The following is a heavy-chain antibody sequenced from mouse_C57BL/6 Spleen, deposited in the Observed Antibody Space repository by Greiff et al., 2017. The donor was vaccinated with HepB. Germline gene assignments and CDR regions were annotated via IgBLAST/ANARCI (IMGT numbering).Heavy chain of an antibody. Sequence: EVQLQESGGGLVQPKGSLKLSCAASGFSFNTYAMNWVRQAPGKGLEWVARIRSKSNNYATYYADSVKDRFTISRDDSESMLYLQMNNLKTEDTAMYYCVREAPYFDYWGQGTTLTVSS. CDR1: GFSFNTYA. CDR2: IRSKSNNYAT. V-gene: IGHV10-1*01. J-gene: IGHJ2*01. CDR3: VREAPYFDY.